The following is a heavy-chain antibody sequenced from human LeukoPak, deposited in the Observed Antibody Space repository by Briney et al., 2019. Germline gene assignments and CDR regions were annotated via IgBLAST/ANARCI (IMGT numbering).Heavy chain of an antibody. CDR2: IYYSGST. CDR1: VGSISSGDYY. V-gene: IGHV4-30-4*01. D-gene: IGHD2-21*02. J-gene: IGHJ5*02. Sequence: SETLSLTCIVSVGSISSGDYYWSWIRQPPGKGLEWIGYIYYSGSTYYNPSLKSRVTISVDTSKNQFSLKLSSVTATDTAVYYCARGDFTEGNWFDPWGQGTLVTVSS. CDR3: ARGDFTEGNWFDP.